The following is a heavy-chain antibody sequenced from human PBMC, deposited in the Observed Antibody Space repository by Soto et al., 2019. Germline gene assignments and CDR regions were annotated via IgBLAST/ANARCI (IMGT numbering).Heavy chain of an antibody. D-gene: IGHD6-19*01. Sequence: QVQLVQSGAEEKKPGASVKVSCKASGYTFTGYAMHWVRQAPGQRLEWMGWINAGNGNTKYSQKFQGRVTITRDTAAGTAYMGLSSLRSEDTAVYYCASAVAVAADFDYWGQGTLVTVSS. CDR3: ASAVAVAADFDY. CDR2: INAGNGNT. V-gene: IGHV1-3*05. J-gene: IGHJ4*02. CDR1: GYTFTGYA.